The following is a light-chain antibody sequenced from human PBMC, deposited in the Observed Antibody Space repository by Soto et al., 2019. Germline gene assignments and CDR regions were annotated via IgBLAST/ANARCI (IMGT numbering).Light chain of an antibody. J-gene: IGLJ7*01. CDR2: EVT. Sequence: QSVLTQPASVSGSPGQSITISCTGTSSDVGSYNLVSWYPQHPGKAPKLMIYEVTKRPSGVSNRFSGSKSGNTASLTISGLQAEDEADYYCCSYAGSSTVFGGGTQLTVL. CDR3: CSYAGSSTV. V-gene: IGLV2-23*02. CDR1: SSDVGSYNL.